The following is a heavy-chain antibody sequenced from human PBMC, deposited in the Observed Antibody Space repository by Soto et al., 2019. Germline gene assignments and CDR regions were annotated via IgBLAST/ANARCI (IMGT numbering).Heavy chain of an antibody. D-gene: IGHD2-2*01. V-gene: IGHV4-34*01. CDR3: ARGYCSSTSCHGHFDY. Sequence: PSETLSLTCAVYGGSFSGYYWNWVRQPPGKGLEWIGEIYHSGGTNYNPSLKSRVTISVDKSKNQFSLKLSSVTAADTAVYYCARGYCSSTSCHGHFDYWGQGTLVTVSS. CDR1: GGSFSGYY. CDR2: IYHSGGT. J-gene: IGHJ4*02.